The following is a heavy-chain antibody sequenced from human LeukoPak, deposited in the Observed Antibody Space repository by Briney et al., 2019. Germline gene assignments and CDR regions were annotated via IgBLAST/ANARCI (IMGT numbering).Heavy chain of an antibody. J-gene: IGHJ4*02. V-gene: IGHV3-7*03. Sequence: GGSLRLSCAASGFIFSSYWMRWVRQAPGKGLEWVANIKQDGSEKNYVDSVKGRFAISRDNAKNSLYLQMNSLRAEDTAVYYCASGLELDYWGQGTLVTVSS. CDR2: IKQDGSEK. CDR1: GFIFSSYW. CDR3: ASGLELDY.